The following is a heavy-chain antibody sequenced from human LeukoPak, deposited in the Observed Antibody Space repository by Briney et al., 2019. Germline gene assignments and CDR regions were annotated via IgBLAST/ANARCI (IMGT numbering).Heavy chain of an antibody. Sequence: SETLSLTCTVSGASISNYYWTWIRQPPGKGMEWIGHVFYSGSTTYNPSLKSWVTISVDRSKNQFSLKLISVTAADTAVYYCAREFCGGGSCGWFDPWGQGTLVTVSS. J-gene: IGHJ5*02. D-gene: IGHD2-21*01. CDR1: GASISNYY. CDR3: AREFCGGGSCGWFDP. CDR2: VFYSGST. V-gene: IGHV4-59*01.